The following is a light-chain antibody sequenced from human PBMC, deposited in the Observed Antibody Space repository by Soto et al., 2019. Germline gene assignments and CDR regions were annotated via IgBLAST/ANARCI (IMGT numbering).Light chain of an antibody. CDR3: QQYYITPIT. V-gene: IGKV4-1*01. Sequence: DIVMTQSPDSLAVSLGERATINCESSQSVLYSSNNKKYLAWYQQKPGQPPKLLIYWASTRESGVPDRFSGSGSGTDFTLTISSLQAEDVAVYYCQQYYITPITFGQGTRLEIK. J-gene: IGKJ5*01. CDR2: WAS. CDR1: QSVLYSSNNKKY.